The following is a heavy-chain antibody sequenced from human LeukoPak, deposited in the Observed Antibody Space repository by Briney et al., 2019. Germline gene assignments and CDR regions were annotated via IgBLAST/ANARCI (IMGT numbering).Heavy chain of an antibody. CDR2: ISSNGGST. CDR1: GFTFSSYA. CDR3: AKGADSGTYHLFVY. D-gene: IGHD1-26*01. J-gene: IGHJ4*02. V-gene: IGHV3-64*04. Sequence: GESLRLSCSASGFTFSSYAMHWVRQAPGKGLEYVSAISSNGGSTYYADSVRGRFTISRDNSKNTLYLQMNSLRAEDTAVYYCAKGADSGTYHLFVYWGQGTLVTVSS.